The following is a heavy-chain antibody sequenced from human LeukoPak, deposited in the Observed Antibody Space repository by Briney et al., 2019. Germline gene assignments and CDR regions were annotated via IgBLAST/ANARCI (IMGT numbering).Heavy chain of an antibody. Sequence: GGSLRLSCAASGFTFSSYGMHWVRQAPGKGLEWVAVIWYDGSNKYYADSVKGRFTISRDNSKNTLYLQMNSLRAEDTAVYYCARDSGRGYYFDYWGQGTLVTVSS. CDR1: GFTFSSYG. J-gene: IGHJ4*02. CDR2: IWYDGSNK. D-gene: IGHD3-10*01. V-gene: IGHV3-33*01. CDR3: ARDSGRGYYFDY.